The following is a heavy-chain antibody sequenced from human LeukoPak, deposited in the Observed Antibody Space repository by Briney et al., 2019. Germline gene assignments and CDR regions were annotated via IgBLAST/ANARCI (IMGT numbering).Heavy chain of an antibody. D-gene: IGHD5-12*01. CDR3: ARDDGLATALDY. CDR1: GYTFTSYY. J-gene: IGHJ4*02. CDR2: INPSGGST. Sequence: ASVKVSCKASGYTFTSYYMHWVRQAPGQGLEWMGIINPSGGSTSYAQKFQGRVTMTRDTSTSTGYMELSSLRSEDTAVYYCARDDGLATALDYWGQGTLVTVSS. V-gene: IGHV1-46*01.